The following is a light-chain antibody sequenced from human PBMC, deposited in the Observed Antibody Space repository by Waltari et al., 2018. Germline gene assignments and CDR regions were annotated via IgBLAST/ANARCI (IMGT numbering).Light chain of an antibody. J-gene: IGLJ2*01. CDR2: ETT. CDR3: CSYGDTGTVI. Sequence: QSALTQPASVSASPGQSITISCSGVSCDTGSDNLVSWYQQHPDRAPKLIVYETTKRPSGVSHRFSGSKSANTASLTISGLQAEDEAEYYCCSYGDTGTVIFGGGTKLTVL. V-gene: IGLV2-23*02. CDR1: SCDTGSDNL.